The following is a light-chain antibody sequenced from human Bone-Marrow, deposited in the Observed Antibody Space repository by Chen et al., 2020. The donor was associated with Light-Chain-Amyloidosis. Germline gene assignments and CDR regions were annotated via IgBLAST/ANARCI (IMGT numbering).Light chain of an antibody. CDR1: NIGSTS. CDR3: QVWDRSSDRPV. CDR2: DAS. J-gene: IGLJ3*02. Sequence: SYVLTQPSSVSVAPGQTATIACGGNNIGSTSVHWYQQTPGQAPLLVVYDASDRPSGIPERLSGSNSGNTANLTISRVEVGDEADYYCQVWDRSSDRPVFGGGTKLTVL. V-gene: IGLV3-21*02.